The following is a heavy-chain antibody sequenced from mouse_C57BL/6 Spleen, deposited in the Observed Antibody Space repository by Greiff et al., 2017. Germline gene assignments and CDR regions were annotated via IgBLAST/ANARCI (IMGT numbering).Heavy chain of an antibody. CDR2: IYPGSGST. V-gene: IGHV1-55*01. CDR3: ARKATVVAKYFDY. Sequence: QVQLQQPGAELVKPGASVKMSCKASGYTFTSYWITWVKQRPGQGLEWIGDIYPGSGSTNYNEQFKSKATLTVDTSSSTAYMQLSSLISEDSAVYNCARKATVVAKYFDYWGQGTTLTVSS. CDR1: GYTFTSYW. J-gene: IGHJ2*01. D-gene: IGHD1-1*01.